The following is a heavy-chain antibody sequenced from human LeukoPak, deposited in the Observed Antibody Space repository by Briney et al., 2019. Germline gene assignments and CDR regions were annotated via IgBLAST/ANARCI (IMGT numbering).Heavy chain of an antibody. CDR3: ARSPWFGESHGFLDP. J-gene: IGHJ5*02. V-gene: IGHV4-38-2*02. Sequence: SETLSLTCTVSGYSISSGYYWGWIRQPPGKGLEWIGSIYHSGSAYYNPSLKSRVTISVDTSKNQFSLKLSSVTAADTAVYYCARSPWFGESHGFLDPWGQGTLVTVYS. D-gene: IGHD3-10*01. CDR2: IYHSGSA. CDR1: GYSISSGYY.